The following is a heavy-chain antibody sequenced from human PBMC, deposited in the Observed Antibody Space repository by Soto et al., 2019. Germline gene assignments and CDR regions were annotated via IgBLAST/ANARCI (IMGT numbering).Heavy chain of an antibody. J-gene: IGHJ4*02. D-gene: IGHD3-3*02. Sequence: ASVKVSCKASGYSFFSYYIHWVRRARGQGLEWMGRFLASGGNTDYAQRFRGRVSMTRDTSTTNTVSLELTSLTSDDTAVYYCARGGATIFGVIDSWGQGTRVTVSS. V-gene: IGHV1-46*01. CDR1: GYSFFSYY. CDR2: FLASGGNT. CDR3: ARGGATIFGVIDS.